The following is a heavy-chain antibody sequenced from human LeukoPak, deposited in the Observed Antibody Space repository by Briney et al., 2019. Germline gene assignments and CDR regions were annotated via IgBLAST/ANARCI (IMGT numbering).Heavy chain of an antibody. J-gene: IGHJ5*02. CDR2: IIPKFGTA. CDR1: GGSFSTFSGYA. Sequence: GASVKVSCKASGGSFSTFSGYAVGWVRQAPGQGLEWMGRIIPKFGTANYAQRFLSRVTITTDESTSTVYMQLSSLTSEDTAVYYRAREDRSYSSSWYNPYNWFDPWGQGTLVTVSS. CDR3: AREDRSYSSSWYNPYNWFDP. D-gene: IGHD6-13*01. V-gene: IGHV1-69*05.